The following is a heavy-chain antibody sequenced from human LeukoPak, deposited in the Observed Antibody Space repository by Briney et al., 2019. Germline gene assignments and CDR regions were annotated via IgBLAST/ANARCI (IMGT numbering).Heavy chain of an antibody. D-gene: IGHD5-18*01. J-gene: IGHJ4*02. CDR2: TYYRSKWYN. V-gene: IGHV6-1*01. Sequence: SQTLSLTCAISGESVSINSAAWNWIRQSPSRDLEWLGRTYYRSKWYNDYAVSVKSRITINPDTAKNQFSLQLNSVTPEDTAVYYCASSNVDTTLFDYWGQGTLVTVSS. CDR3: ASSNVDTTLFDY. CDR1: GESVSINSAA.